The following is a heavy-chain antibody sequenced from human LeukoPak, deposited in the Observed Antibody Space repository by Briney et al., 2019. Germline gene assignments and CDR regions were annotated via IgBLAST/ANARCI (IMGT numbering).Heavy chain of an antibody. D-gene: IGHD6-19*01. CDR2: ISGSGGST. Sequence: GGSLRLSCAVSGFTFSSYAMSWVRQAPGKGLGWVSTISGSGGSTYYADSVKGRFTISRDNSKNTVYLQMNSLRAEDTAVYYCAKPVAGTGYFDYWGQGTLVTVSS. CDR3: AKPVAGTGYFDY. J-gene: IGHJ4*02. CDR1: GFTFSSYA. V-gene: IGHV3-23*01.